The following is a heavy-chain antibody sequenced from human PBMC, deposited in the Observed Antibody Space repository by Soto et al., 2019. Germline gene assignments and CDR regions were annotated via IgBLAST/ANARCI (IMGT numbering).Heavy chain of an antibody. CDR2: ISYDGSNK. V-gene: IGHV3-30*18. J-gene: IGHJ4*02. CDR3: AKGAQYSSSWYRSFYFDY. D-gene: IGHD6-13*01. CDR1: GFTFSSYD. Sequence: AGGSLRLSCAASGFTFSSYDMQWVRQAPGKGLEWVAVISYDGSNKYYADSVKGRFTISRDNSKNTLYLQMNSLRGEDTAVYYCAKGAQYSSSWYRSFYFDYWGQGTLVTVS.